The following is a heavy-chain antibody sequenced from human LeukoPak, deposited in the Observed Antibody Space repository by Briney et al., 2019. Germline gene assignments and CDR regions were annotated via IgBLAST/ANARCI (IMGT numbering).Heavy chain of an antibody. Sequence: SETLSLTCTVSGDSISRSSYFWAWIRQPPGKGLEWIGSVYSSGSAYYNPSLRSQITISVDTSKNQFSLKLTSVAAADTAMYYCTRDMEYPGAGFDYWGQGIPVTVSS. D-gene: IGHD3-3*01. CDR2: VYSSGSA. V-gene: IGHV4-39*07. CDR3: TRDMEYPGAGFDY. CDR1: GDSISRSSYF. J-gene: IGHJ4*02.